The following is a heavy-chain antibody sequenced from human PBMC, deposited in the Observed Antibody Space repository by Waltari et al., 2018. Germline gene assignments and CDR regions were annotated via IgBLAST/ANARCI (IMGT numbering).Heavy chain of an antibody. D-gene: IGHD2-8*02. V-gene: IGHV1-69*12. CDR2: IIPIFGTA. J-gene: IGHJ4*02. CDR3: ARDRGDGYILGVWDY. Sequence: QVQLVQSGAEVKQPGSSVKGSCKASGCTFSRSAISWVRQAPGQGLEWMGGIIPIFGTANYAQKCQGRVTITADESTSTAYMELSSLRSEDTAVYYCARDRGDGYILGVWDYWGQGTLVTVSS. CDR1: GCTFSRSA.